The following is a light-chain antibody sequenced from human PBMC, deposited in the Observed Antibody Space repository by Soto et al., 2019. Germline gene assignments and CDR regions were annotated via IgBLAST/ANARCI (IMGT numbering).Light chain of an antibody. V-gene: IGKV3-15*01. CDR1: QSVSSN. Sequence: EILMTQSPATLSLSPGERATLSCRASQSVSSNLAWYQQRRGQAPRLLIYGASSRATGIPARFSGGGSGTEFTLTISSLQSEDFAVYYCQQYDSWPPLTFGGGTRLEI. CDR2: GAS. CDR3: QQYDSWPPLT. J-gene: IGKJ5*01.